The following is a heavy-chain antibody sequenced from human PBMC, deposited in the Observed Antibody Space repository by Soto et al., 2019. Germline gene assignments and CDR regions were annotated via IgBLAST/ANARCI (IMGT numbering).Heavy chain of an antibody. Sequence: QLQLQESGSGLVKPSQTLSLTCAVSGGSISSGGYSWSWIRQPPGKGLEWIGYMYHSGSTYYNPSLKRRVTIAVDRPKSQFSLKLSSVTAADTAVYYCARGDGGYFDCGGQGTLVTVSS. V-gene: IGHV4-30-2*01. CDR1: GGSISSGGYS. D-gene: IGHD3-16*01. CDR3: ARGDGGYFDC. CDR2: MYHSGST. J-gene: IGHJ4*02.